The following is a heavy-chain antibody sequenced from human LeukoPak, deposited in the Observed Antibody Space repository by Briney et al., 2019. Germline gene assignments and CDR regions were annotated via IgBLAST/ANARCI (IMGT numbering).Heavy chain of an antibody. V-gene: IGHV5-51*01. CDR3: ATTLTNYCSSTSCYADH. J-gene: IGHJ4*01. CDR1: EYTFTSYW. D-gene: IGHD2-2*01. CDR2: IYLRDSDA. Sequence: GESLKISCEVAEYTFTSYWIGWVRQMPGKGLEWVGIIYLRDSDARYRPSFQDQVTISADKSTRTAYLQWSSLKASDSAMYYCATTLTNYCSSTSCYADHWGQGTLVTVSS.